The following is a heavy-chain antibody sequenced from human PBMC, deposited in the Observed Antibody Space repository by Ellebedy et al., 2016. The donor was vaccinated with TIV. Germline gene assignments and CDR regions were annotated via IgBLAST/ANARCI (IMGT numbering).Heavy chain of an antibody. CDR1: GFTFSSYG. CDR2: IWYDGSNK. D-gene: IGHD5-18*01. Sequence: GESLKISXAASGFTFSSYGMHWVRQAPGKGLEWVAVIWYDGSNKYYADSVKGRFTISRDNSKNTLYLQMNSLRAEDTAVYYCVRDKSSGSTYGSHFDYWGQGSLVTVSS. V-gene: IGHV3-33*01. CDR3: VRDKSSGSTYGSHFDY. J-gene: IGHJ4*02.